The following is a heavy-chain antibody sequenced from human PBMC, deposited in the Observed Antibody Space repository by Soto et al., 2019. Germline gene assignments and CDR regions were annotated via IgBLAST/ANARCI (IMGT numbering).Heavy chain of an antibody. CDR1: ESSFKTYS. CDR3: AKGRGRFKSGVQKTFDS. J-gene: IGHJ4*02. D-gene: IGHD2-8*01. Sequence: GGSLRLSCVASESSFKTYSRSWFGASPGKGLERVSAISGSGGTTYYADSVKGRLTISRDNSKNILYLQLNSLRVEDTAVYYCAKGRGRFKSGVQKTFDSWGQGTLVTVSS. CDR2: ISGSGGTT. V-gene: IGHV3-23*01.